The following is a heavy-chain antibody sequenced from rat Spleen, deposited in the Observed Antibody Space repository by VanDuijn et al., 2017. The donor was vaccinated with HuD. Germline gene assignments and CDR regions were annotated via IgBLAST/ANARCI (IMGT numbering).Heavy chain of an antibody. CDR3: VRQDTSGYSNWFAY. D-gene: IGHD4-3*01. J-gene: IGHJ3*01. CDR1: GFTFSNYD. CDR2: IIYDGSRT. Sequence: EVQLVESDGGLVQPGRSLKLSCAASGFTFSNYDMAWVRQAPKKGLEGVATIIYDGSRTYYRDSVKGRFTVSRENAKSTLYLLMDSLRSEDTATYFGVRQDTSGYSNWFAYWGQGTLVTVSS. V-gene: IGHV5S10*01.